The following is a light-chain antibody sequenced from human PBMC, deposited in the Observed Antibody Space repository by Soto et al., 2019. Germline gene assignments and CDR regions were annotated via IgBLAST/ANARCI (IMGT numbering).Light chain of an antibody. J-gene: IGLJ1*01. Sequence: QSALTQPASVSGSPGQSITISCTGTSSDVGGYNYVSWYQQHPGKAPKLMIYDVSNRPSGVSNRFSGSKSGNTASLTISGXXXXXXXDYYCSSYTSSSTQVFGTGTKVTVL. CDR2: DVS. CDR3: SSYTSSSTQV. V-gene: IGLV2-14*01. CDR1: SSDVGGYNY.